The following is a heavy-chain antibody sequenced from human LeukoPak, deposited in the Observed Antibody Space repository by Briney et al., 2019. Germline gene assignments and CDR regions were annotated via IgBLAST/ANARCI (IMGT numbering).Heavy chain of an antibody. CDR1: GFTFSSYG. CDR3: ARGQFRLSDFDSSGFDY. D-gene: IGHD3-22*01. V-gene: IGHV3-30*02. CDR2: IRHDGSNK. J-gene: IGHJ4*02. Sequence: GGSLRLSCAASGFTFSSYGMHWVRQAPGKGLEWVGFIRHDGSNKYFADPVKGRFTISRDNSKNTLYLQMNSLRAEDTAVYYCARGQFRLSDFDSSGFDYWGQGTLVTVSS.